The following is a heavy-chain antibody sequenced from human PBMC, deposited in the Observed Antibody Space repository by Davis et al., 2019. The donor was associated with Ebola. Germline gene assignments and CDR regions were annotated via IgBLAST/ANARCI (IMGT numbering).Heavy chain of an antibody. Sequence: PSETLSLTCTVYAGTISRGGLYWTWIRQHPGKGLEWIGYIYYSGSTYYQPSLKSRVTISLDTSKNQFSLNLYYVTAADTAVYYCARDLRYDSSGYDYYFYMDVWGKGTTVTVSS. V-gene: IGHV4-31*03. J-gene: IGHJ6*03. D-gene: IGHD3-22*01. CDR2: IYYSGST. CDR1: AGTISRGGLY. CDR3: ARDLRYDSSGYDYYFYMDV.